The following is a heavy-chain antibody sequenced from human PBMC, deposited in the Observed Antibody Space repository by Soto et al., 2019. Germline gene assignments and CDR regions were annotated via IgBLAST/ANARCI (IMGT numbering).Heavy chain of an antibody. Sequence: QVQLQQWGAGLLKPSETLSLTCAVYGGSFSGDYWSWIRQSPGKGLEWIGEINHSGTTSYNPSLKIRVTISVDTSRNQFSLKLRSVTAADTAVYYCTKGGDWGSRWGQGTLVTVSS. D-gene: IGHD7-27*01. CDR1: GGSFSGDY. V-gene: IGHV4-34*01. J-gene: IGHJ4*02. CDR2: INHSGTT. CDR3: TKGGDWGSR.